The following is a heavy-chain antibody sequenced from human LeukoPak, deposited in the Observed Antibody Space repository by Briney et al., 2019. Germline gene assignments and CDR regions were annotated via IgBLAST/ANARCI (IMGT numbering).Heavy chain of an antibody. J-gene: IGHJ4*02. Sequence: ASVKVSCKASGYTFSGYYTHWVRQAPGQGLEWMGIINPSGGSTSYAQKFQGRVTMTRDTSTSTVYMELSSLRSEEDTAVYYCVVSPPPGNIYYFDNWGQGTLVTVSS. CDR2: INPSGGST. V-gene: IGHV1-46*01. CDR3: VVSPPPGNIYYFDN. CDR1: GYTFSGYY. D-gene: IGHD4-23*01.